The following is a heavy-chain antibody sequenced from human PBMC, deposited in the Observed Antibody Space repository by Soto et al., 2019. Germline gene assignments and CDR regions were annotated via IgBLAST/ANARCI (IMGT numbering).Heavy chain of an antibody. CDR3: ARDLSTTAHFDF. CDR2: ISFDESSK. J-gene: IGHJ4*02. V-gene: IGHV3-30-3*01. Sequence: GGSLRLSCAASGFTFSTYTLHWVRQAPGKGLEWVAVISFDESSKFYADSVKGRFTISRDNSKNTLYLQMNSLRAEDTAVYYCARDLSTTAHFDFWGQGILLTVSS. D-gene: IGHD4-17*01. CDR1: GFTFSTYT.